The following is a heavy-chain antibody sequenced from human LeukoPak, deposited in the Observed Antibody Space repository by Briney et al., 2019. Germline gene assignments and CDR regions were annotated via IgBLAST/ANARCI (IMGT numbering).Heavy chain of an antibody. CDR1: GFTFSSYA. CDR2: ISYDGSNK. D-gene: IGHD2-2*01. J-gene: IGHJ6*02. Sequence: PGWSLRLSCAASGFTFSSYAMHWVRQAPGKGLEWVAVISYDGSNKYYADSVKGRFTISRDNSKNTLYLQMNSLRAEDTAVYYCASDLGYCSSTSCRTMGYYYYYGMDVWGQGTTVTVSS. CDR3: ASDLGYCSSTSCRTMGYYYYYGMDV. V-gene: IGHV3-30-3*01.